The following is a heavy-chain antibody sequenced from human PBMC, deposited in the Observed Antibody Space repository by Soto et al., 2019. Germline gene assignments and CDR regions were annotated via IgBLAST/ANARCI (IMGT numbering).Heavy chain of an antibody. J-gene: IGHJ4*02. Sequence: SETLSLTCTVSGGSISSYYWSWIRQPPGKGLEWIGYIYYSGSTNYNPSLKSRVTISVDTSKNQFSLKLSSVTAADTAVYYCASYSSGFDYWGQGTLVTVSS. CDR1: GGSISSYY. CDR3: ASYSSGFDY. D-gene: IGHD6-19*01. CDR2: IYYSGST. V-gene: IGHV4-59*08.